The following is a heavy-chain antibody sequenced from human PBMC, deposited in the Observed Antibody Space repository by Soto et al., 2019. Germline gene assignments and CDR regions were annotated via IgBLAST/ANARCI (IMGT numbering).Heavy chain of an antibody. J-gene: IGHJ4*02. CDR2: INPSGGST. Sequence: QVQLVQSGAEVKKPGASLKVSCKASGYTFTHYYIHWVRQAPGQGLEWMGMINPSGGSTDYAQKFQGKVTMTTDTSTTTVYMELSSLRSDDTAVYYCARPPFPGCINGVCYPCDHWGQGTLVTVSS. CDR1: GYTFTHYY. D-gene: IGHD2-8*01. V-gene: IGHV1-46*01. CDR3: ARPPFPGCINGVCYPCDH.